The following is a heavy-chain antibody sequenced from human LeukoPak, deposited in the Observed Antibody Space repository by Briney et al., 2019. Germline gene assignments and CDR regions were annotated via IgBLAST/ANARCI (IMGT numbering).Heavy chain of an antibody. CDR1: GYIFTSYW. Sequence: GESLKISCKGSGYIFTSYWIGWVRQMPGKGLEWMGIIYPGDSDTRYSPSFQGRVTISADKSISTAYVQWSSLKVSDTAMYYCARTRLLGHYFYGMDVWGQGTTVTVSS. CDR3: ARTRLLGHYFYGMDV. CDR2: IYPGDSDT. J-gene: IGHJ6*02. V-gene: IGHV5-51*01. D-gene: IGHD3-16*01.